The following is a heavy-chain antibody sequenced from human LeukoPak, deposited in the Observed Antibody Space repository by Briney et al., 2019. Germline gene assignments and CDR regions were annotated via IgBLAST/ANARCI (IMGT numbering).Heavy chain of an antibody. D-gene: IGHD1-26*01. Sequence: PGGSLRLSCAASGFTFSRYWMSWVRQAPGKGLEWVANIKQDGSEKYYVDSVKGRFTISRDNAKNSLYLQMNSLRAEDTALYYCARDRILGATEGFDYWGQGTLVTVSS. CDR1: GFTFSRYW. J-gene: IGHJ4*02. CDR2: IKQDGSEK. V-gene: IGHV3-7*01. CDR3: ARDRILGATEGFDY.